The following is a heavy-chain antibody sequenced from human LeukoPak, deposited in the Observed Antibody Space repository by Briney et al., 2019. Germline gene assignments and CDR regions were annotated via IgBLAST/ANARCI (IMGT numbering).Heavy chain of an antibody. J-gene: IGHJ4*02. CDR3: ARESPACGEDCYFDY. D-gene: IGHD2-21*02. CDR2: ISYDGTNK. Sequence: GGSLRLSCAASGFTFSPYFMNWVRQAPGRGLEWVAGISYDGTNKYYADSVKGRFIISRDNSKNTLYLQMNSLRTDDTAVYYCARESPACGEDCYFDYWGQGTLVTVSS. V-gene: IGHV3-30-3*01. CDR1: GFTFSPYF.